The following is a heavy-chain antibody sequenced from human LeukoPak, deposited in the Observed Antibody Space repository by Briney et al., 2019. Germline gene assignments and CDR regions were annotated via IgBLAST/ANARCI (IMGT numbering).Heavy chain of an antibody. Sequence: SETLSLTCAVSGYSISSGYYWGWIRQPPGQGLEWIGSIYHSGSTYYNPSLKSRVTISVDTSKNQFSLELSSVTAADTAVYYCASDASSGWFDYWGQGTLVTVSS. CDR1: GYSISSGYY. D-gene: IGHD6-19*01. CDR3: ASDASSGWFDY. V-gene: IGHV4-38-2*01. CDR2: IYHSGST. J-gene: IGHJ5*01.